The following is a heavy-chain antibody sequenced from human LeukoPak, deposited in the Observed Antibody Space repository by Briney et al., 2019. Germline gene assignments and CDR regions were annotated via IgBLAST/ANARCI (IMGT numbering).Heavy chain of an antibody. CDR2: IYYSGST. CDR1: GGSVSSGSYY. CDR3: ARGSVVVTATPTTGMDV. V-gene: IGHV4-61*01. D-gene: IGHD2-21*02. Sequence: KASETLSLTCTVSGGSVSSGSYYWSWIRQPPGKGLEWIGYIYYSGSTNYNPSLKSRVTISVDTSKNQFSLKLSSVTAADTAVYYCARGSVVVTATPTTGMDVWGQGTTVTVSS. J-gene: IGHJ6*02.